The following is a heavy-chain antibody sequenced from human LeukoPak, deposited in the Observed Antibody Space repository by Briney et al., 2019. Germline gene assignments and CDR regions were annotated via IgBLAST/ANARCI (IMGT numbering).Heavy chain of an antibody. CDR3: ARVLGYCSGGTCYGNDY. D-gene: IGHD2-15*01. Sequence: GGSLRLSCAASGFTFSSYEMNWVRQAPGKGLEWVSYISSSGNSIYYADSVKGRFTISRDNAKNSLYLQMNSLRAEDTAVYYCARVLGYCSGGTCYGNDYWGQGTLVTVSS. CDR1: GFTFSSYE. J-gene: IGHJ4*02. V-gene: IGHV3-48*03. CDR2: ISSSGNSI.